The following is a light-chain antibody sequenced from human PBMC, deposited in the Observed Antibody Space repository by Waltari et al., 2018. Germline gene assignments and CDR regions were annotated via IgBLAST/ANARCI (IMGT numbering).Light chain of an antibody. Sequence: EIVMTQSPAALSVSPGERATLSCRASQYIIDNLAWYHHMPGQPPRLLISGASRRATGVPGRFSGSGSGTEFSLTISSLQSEDSAIYFCQQYNTWPPSTFGQGTKLEIK. CDR1: QYIIDN. V-gene: IGKV3-15*01. CDR3: QQYNTWPPST. J-gene: IGKJ2*02. CDR2: GAS.